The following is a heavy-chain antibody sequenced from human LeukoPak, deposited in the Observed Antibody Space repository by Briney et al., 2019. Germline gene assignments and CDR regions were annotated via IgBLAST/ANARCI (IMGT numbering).Heavy chain of an antibody. CDR2: ISSSLDSSM. V-gene: IGHV3-48*01. D-gene: IGHD3-16*02. CDR3: AKEGGELSSPKYYFDY. Sequence: PGGSLRLSCAASGFTFNVYSMNWVRQAPGKGLEWVSFISSSLDSSMYYADSVKGRFTISRDNAKNTLYLQMNSLRAEDTAVYYCAKEGGELSSPKYYFDYWGQGTLVTVSS. J-gene: IGHJ4*02. CDR1: GFTFNVYS.